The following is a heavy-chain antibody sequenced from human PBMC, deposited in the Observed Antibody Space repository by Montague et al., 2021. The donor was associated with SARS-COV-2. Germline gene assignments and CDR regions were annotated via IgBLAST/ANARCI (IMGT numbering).Heavy chain of an antibody. D-gene: IGHD3-16*01. Sequence: SETLSLTCSISGVSITSCYWSWVRQPAGKGLEWIGHIYASGSTNYSPSLKSRVRLSIDNPKNQFSLKLESLTAADTAVYYCVRDGGNGYYFDYGGQGALVTVSS. V-gene: IGHV4-4*07. CDR2: IYASGST. CDR1: GVSITSCY. J-gene: IGHJ4*02. CDR3: VRDGGNGYYFDY.